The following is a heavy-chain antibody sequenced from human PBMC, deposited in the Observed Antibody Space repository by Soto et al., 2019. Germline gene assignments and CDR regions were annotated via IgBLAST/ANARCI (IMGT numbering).Heavy chain of an antibody. V-gene: IGHV3-21*01. J-gene: IGHJ3*02. CDR2: ISGSGSYK. D-gene: IGHD3-22*01. Sequence: EVQLVESGGGLVKPGGSLRLSCGASTFTLSDYTMNWVRQAPGKGLEWVSSISGSGSYKYYADSVKGRFTISRDNAKNSLFLKMDSLSAEDTCVYYCAMTYYSDTSGYTDAFAIWGQGTMVTVSS. CDR1: TFTLSDYT. CDR3: AMTYYSDTSGYTDAFAI.